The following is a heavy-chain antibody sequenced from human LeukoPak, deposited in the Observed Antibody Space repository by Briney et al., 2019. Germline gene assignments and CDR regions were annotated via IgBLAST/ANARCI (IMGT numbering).Heavy chain of an antibody. V-gene: IGHV3-30*02. Sequence: GGSLRLSCAASGFLFSDYGMHWVRHAPGKGLELVSLVRNDGSDKYYADSVKGRFTVSRDNSKNTLYLQMNSLRPEDTAVYYCAKHYYGSGSQKYYFDYWGQGTLVTVSS. D-gene: IGHD3-10*01. J-gene: IGHJ4*02. CDR3: AKHYYGSGSQKYYFDY. CDR2: VRNDGSDK. CDR1: GFLFSDYG.